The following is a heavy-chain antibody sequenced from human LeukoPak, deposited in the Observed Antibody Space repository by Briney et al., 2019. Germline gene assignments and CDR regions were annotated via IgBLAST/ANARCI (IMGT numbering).Heavy chain of an antibody. CDR2: MNPNSGNT. CDR1: GYTFTSYD. Sequence: ASVKVSCKASGYTFTSYDINWVRQATGQGLEWMGWMNPNSGNTGYAQKFQGRVTMTRNTSISTAYMELSSLRSEDTAVYYCARTMVRGVIIKRVWLDPWGQGTLVTVSS. V-gene: IGHV1-8*01. CDR3: ARTMVRGVIIKRVWLDP. D-gene: IGHD3-10*01. J-gene: IGHJ5*02.